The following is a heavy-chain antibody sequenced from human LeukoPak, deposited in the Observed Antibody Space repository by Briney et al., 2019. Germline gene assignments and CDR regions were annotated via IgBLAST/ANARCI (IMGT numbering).Heavy chain of an antibody. CDR1: GGSIINHY. Sequence: SETLSRTCTVSGGSIINHYWSWIRQPPGKGLEWIGYIFYSGNTNYNPSLKSRVTISVDTSKNQFTLKLSSVTAADTAIYYCASAPTEYFFHYWDQEPVVTISS. D-gene: IGHD1-1*01. CDR2: IFYSGNT. V-gene: IGHV4-59*11. CDR3: ASAPTEYFFHY. J-gene: IGHJ4*02.